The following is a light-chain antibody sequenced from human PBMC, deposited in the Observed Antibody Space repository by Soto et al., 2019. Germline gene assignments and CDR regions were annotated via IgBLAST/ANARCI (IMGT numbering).Light chain of an antibody. J-gene: IGLJ2*01. CDR3: SSFAGSNVV. CDR1: SSDVGGYNY. Sequence: QSALIQPPSASGSPGQSVTISCTGTSSDVGGYNYVSWYQQHPGKAPKLMISEVSKRPSGVPDRFSGSKSGNTASLTVSGLQAEDEADYYCSSFAGSNVVFGGGTKFTVL. V-gene: IGLV2-8*01. CDR2: EVS.